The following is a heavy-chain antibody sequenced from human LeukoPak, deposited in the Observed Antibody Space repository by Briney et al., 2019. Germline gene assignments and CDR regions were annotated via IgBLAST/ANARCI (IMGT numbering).Heavy chain of an antibody. CDR3: ATSHDSAGND. D-gene: IGHD2-15*01. J-gene: IGHJ4*02. V-gene: IGHV3-7*01. Sequence: PGGSLRLSCAASGFAFSDFWMSWVRQAPGKGLEWVANIRHDGNAKNYVPSVRGRFTISRDNAKNSLYLQMNSPTVEDTAVYYCATSHDSAGNDWGQGTLVTVSS. CDR1: GFAFSDFW. CDR2: IRHDGNAK.